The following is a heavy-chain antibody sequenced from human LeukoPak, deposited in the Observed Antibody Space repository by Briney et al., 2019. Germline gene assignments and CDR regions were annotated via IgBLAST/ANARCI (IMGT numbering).Heavy chain of an antibody. CDR1: GFIFSDSP. Sequence: GGSLRLSCAASGFIFSDSPMHWVRQASGKGLEWVGRVRTKANNYATTYAASVQGRFTISRDDSKNTAYLQMSSLKTEDTAVYYCAKGGQLAGPGYYYMDVWGKGTTVTVSS. CDR2: VRTKANNYAT. V-gene: IGHV3-73*01. D-gene: IGHD6-6*01. J-gene: IGHJ6*03. CDR3: AKGGQLAGPGYYYMDV.